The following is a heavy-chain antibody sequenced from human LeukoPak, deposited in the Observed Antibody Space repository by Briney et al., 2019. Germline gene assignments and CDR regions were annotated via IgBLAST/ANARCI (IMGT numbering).Heavy chain of an antibody. CDR1: GFTFGSYA. D-gene: IGHD2-21*02. CDR2: ISGSGGST. CDR3: AKGFLAYCGGDCYSFDY. J-gene: IGHJ4*02. V-gene: IGHV3-23*01. Sequence: GGSLRLSCAASGFTFGSYAMSWVRQAPGKGLEWVSAISGSGGSTYYADSVKGRFTISRDNSKNTLYLQMNSLRAEDTAVYYCAKGFLAYCGGDCYSFDYWGQGTLVTVSS.